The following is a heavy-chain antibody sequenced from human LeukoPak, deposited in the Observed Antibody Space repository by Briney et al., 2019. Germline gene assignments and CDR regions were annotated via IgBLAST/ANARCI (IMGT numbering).Heavy chain of an antibody. CDR2: INHSGYT. Sequence: PSETLSLTCAVPGVSFNDYYWSWVRQTPGRGLEWIGEINHSGYTNDSPSLKRRVTLSIDTSRKQFSLNLRSVTFADTGIYYCTRMTTGHDYWGQGSLVTVSS. CDR3: TRMTTGHDY. J-gene: IGHJ4*02. V-gene: IGHV4-34*01. CDR1: GVSFNDYY. D-gene: IGHD4-17*01.